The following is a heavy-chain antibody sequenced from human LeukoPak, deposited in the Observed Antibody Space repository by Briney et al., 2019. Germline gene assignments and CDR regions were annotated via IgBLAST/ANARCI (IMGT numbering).Heavy chain of an antibody. V-gene: IGHV3-23*01. CDR3: AKVGGITISEVFDY. Sequence: GGSLRLSCAASGFTFSSYAMSWVRQAPGKGLEWLSSISGSGSSTYYADSVKGRFTISRDNSKNMLYLQMISLRADDTAVCFCAKVGGITISEVFDYWGQGTLVTVSS. CDR1: GFTFSSYA. D-gene: IGHD3-3*01. J-gene: IGHJ4*02. CDR2: ISGSGSST.